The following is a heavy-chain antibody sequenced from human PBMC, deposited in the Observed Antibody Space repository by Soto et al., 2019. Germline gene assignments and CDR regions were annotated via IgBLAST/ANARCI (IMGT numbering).Heavy chain of an antibody. V-gene: IGHV5-51*01. J-gene: IGHJ4*02. D-gene: IGHD3-9*01. CDR3: ATPVVLTGHRAGFDY. CDR1: GYSINNYW. Sequence: GESLNTSCRVSGYSINNYWIGWVRQMPGKGLEWMGLVYSSASHTIYSPSFHGQVTISVDQSIRTAFLHWSSLQDSDTAIYYCATPVVLTGHRAGFDYWGQGTLVTVSS. CDR2: VYSSASHT.